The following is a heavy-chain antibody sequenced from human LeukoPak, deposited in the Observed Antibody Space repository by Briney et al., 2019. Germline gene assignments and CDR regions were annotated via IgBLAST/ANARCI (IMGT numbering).Heavy chain of an antibody. J-gene: IGHJ6*03. CDR2: ISSSGSTI. CDR3: ATLGAGYYYYYMDV. CDR1: GFTFSSYE. D-gene: IGHD3-3*02. V-gene: IGHV3-48*03. Sequence: GGSLRLSCAASGFTFSSYEMNWVRQAPGKGLEWVSYISSSGSTIYYADSVKGRFTISRDNAKNSLYLQMNSLRAEDTAVYYCATLGAGYYYYYMDVWGKGTTVTISS.